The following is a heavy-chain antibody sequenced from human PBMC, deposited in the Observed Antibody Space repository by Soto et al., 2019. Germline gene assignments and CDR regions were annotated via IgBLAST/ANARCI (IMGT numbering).Heavy chain of an antibody. D-gene: IGHD6-19*01. CDR2: ISSGGDTI. CDR1: GFSFSNYE. Sequence: GGSLRLSCAASGFSFSNYEMNWVRQAPGKGLEWVAYISSGGDTIHYADSVRGRFTVSRDNARDSLSLQMNTLRVEDTALYYCARDRAAGGYWGQGTLVTVSS. V-gene: IGHV3-48*03. CDR3: ARDRAAGGY. J-gene: IGHJ4*02.